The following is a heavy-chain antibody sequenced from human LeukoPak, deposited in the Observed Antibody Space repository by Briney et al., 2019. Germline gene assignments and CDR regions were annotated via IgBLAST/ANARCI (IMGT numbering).Heavy chain of an antibody. Sequence: GGSQRLSCAASGFTFSRYWMSWVRQVPGKGLEWVANIKEDGSEKYYVDSVKGRFTISRDNAKNSLYLQMNSLRADDTAIYYCAKVSVCYGCYLDYWGQGTLVTVS. CDR1: GFTFSRYW. V-gene: IGHV3-7*03. CDR3: AKVSVCYGCYLDY. D-gene: IGHD3-16*01. J-gene: IGHJ4*02. CDR2: IKEDGSEK.